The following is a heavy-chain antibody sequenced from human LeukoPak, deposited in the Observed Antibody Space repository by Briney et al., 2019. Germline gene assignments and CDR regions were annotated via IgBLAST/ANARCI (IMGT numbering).Heavy chain of an antibody. D-gene: IGHD4-23*01. J-gene: IGHJ3*02. Sequence: SETLSLTCTVSGGSISSYYWSWIRQPPGKGLEWIGYIYYSGSTNYNPSLKSRVTISVDTSKNQFSLELSSVTDADTAVYYCARDGRATVVTPERAFDIWGQGTMVTVSS. V-gene: IGHV4-59*01. CDR3: ARDGRATVVTPERAFDI. CDR1: GGSISSYY. CDR2: IYYSGST.